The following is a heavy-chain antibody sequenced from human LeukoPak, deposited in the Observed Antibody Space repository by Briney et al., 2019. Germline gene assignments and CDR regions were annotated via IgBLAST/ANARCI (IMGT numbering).Heavy chain of an antibody. V-gene: IGHV3-30-3*01. D-gene: IGHD3-16*01. CDR2: ISYFGTDK. CDR1: GFTFSSYA. J-gene: IGHJ4*02. Sequence: QPGGSLRLSCAASGFTFSSYAMSWVRQAPGKGLDWVALISYFGTDKYYADSVKGRFTISRDNSENILFLQMNSLRPEDTAVYYCAREFTAFDYWGQGTLVTVSS. CDR3: AREFTAFDY.